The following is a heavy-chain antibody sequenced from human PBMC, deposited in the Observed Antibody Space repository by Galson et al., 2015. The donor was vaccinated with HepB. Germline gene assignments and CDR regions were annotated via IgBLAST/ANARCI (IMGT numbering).Heavy chain of an antibody. CDR2: INSDGTNT. Sequence: SLRLSCAASGFTFSSYWMHWVRQTPGKGLVWVSRINSDGTNTGYADSVEGRFTISRDNGKNALYLQMNSLRADDTAVYYCARGVDPGYWGQGTLVTVSS. J-gene: IGHJ4*02. CDR1: GFTFSSYW. D-gene: IGHD2-21*01. CDR3: ARGVDPGY. V-gene: IGHV3-74*01.